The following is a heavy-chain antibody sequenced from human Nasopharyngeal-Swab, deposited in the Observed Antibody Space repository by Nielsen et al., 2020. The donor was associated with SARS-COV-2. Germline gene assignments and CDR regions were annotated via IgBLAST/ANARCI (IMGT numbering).Heavy chain of an antibody. V-gene: IGHV3-74*01. CDR2: INSDGSST. D-gene: IGHD3-16*01. CDR1: GFTFSSYW. J-gene: IGHJ5*02. Sequence: GESLKISCAASGFTFSSYWMHWVRQAPGKGLVWVSRINSDGSSTSYADSVKGRFTVSRDNAKNTLYLQMSSLRAEDTAVYFCARGGDPTRVTPTRGLDPWGQGTMVTVSS. CDR3: ARGGDPTRVTPTRGLDP.